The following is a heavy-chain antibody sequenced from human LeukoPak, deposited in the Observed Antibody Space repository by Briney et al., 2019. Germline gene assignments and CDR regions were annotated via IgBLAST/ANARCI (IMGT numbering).Heavy chain of an antibody. V-gene: IGHV3-23*01. Sequence: PGGSLRLSCAASGFTFSSYGMSWVRQAPGKGLEWVSAISGSGGSTYYADSVKGRFTISRDNSKNTLYLQMNSLRAEDTALYYCSKDAGSGTYGTFDYWGQGTLVIVSS. CDR3: SKDAGSGTYGTFDY. D-gene: IGHD3-10*01. J-gene: IGHJ4*02. CDR2: ISGSGGST. CDR1: GFTFSSYG.